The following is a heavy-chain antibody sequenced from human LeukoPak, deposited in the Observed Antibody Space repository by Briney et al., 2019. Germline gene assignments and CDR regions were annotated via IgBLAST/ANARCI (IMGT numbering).Heavy chain of an antibody. CDR3: ARSPSYYSGNYYYFDY. V-gene: IGHV4-59*01. CDR1: GVSISSYY. J-gene: IGHJ4*02. Sequence: PSETLSLTCTVSGVSISSYYWNWIRQPPGKGLEWIGYMYHSGTTNYNPSLKSRVTISVDTSKNQFSLKLSSVTAADTAVYYCARSPSYYSGNYYYFDYWGQGTLVTVSS. D-gene: IGHD5-12*01. CDR2: MYHSGTT.